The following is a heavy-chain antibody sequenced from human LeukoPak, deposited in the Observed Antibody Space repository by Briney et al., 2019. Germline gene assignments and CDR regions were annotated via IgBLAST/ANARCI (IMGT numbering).Heavy chain of an antibody. V-gene: IGHV5-51*01. CDR3: ARQYYYDSSGYYAY. D-gene: IGHD3-22*01. J-gene: IGHJ4*02. CDR2: IYPGDSDT. Sequence: GESLKISCKGSGYSFNTYWIGWVRQMPGKGLEWMGIIYPGDSDTKYSPSFQGQVTISADKSISTAYLQWSSLKASDTAMYYCARQYYYDSSGYYAYWGQGTLVTVSS. CDR1: GYSFNTYW.